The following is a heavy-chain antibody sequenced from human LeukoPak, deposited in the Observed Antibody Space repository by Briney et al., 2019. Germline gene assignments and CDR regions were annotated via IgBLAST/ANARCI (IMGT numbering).Heavy chain of an antibody. J-gene: IGHJ4*02. CDR2: IYYSGST. D-gene: IGHD5-18*01. V-gene: IGHV4-59*01. Sequence: SETLSLTCTVSGGSINGYYWSWIRQPPGKGLEWIGYIYYSGSTNYNPSLKSRVTISVDTSKNQFSLKLSSVTAADTAVYYCARGKRGYSSQQQPAFDYWGQGTLVTVSS. CDR3: ARGKRGYSSQQQPAFDY. CDR1: GGSINGYY.